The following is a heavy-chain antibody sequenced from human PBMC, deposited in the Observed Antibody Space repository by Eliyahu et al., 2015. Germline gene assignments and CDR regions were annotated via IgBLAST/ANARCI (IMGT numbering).Heavy chain of an antibody. Sequence: EVQLLESGGGLVQPGGSLXLSXAXSGFXFSDYAXTWGRQAPGKGLEWVSGITNSARSAYYADSVKGRFTISRDNSKNTVYLQMNSLTAEDAAVYYCVKSPSSGSPYYYDSWGQGTQVTVSS. D-gene: IGHD1-1*01. CDR1: GFXFSDYA. V-gene: IGHV3-23*05. CDR2: ITNSARSA. CDR3: VKSPSSGSPYYYDS. J-gene: IGHJ4*02.